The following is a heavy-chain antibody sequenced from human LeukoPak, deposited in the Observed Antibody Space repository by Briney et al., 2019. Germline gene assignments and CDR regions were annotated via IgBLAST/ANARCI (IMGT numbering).Heavy chain of an antibody. J-gene: IGHJ4*02. D-gene: IGHD3-3*01. CDR3: AKDQYYDFWSGYPPGY. V-gene: IGHV3-23*01. CDR2: ISGSGGST. Sequence: GGSLRLSCAASGFTFRNYAMSWVRQAPGKGLEWVSGISGSGGSTYYADSVKGLFTIPRNSSKNTPYLQMNRLTAEDTAIYYCAKDQYYDFWSGYPPGYWGQGTLVTVSS. CDR1: GFTFRNYA.